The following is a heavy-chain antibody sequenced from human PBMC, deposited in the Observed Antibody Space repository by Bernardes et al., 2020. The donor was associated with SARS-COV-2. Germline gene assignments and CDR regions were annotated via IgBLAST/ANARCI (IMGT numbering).Heavy chain of an antibody. D-gene: IGHD1-26*01. J-gene: IGHJ6*02. CDR3: AIIMVGPTNYYYYYGMDV. CDR2: MTPNSGNT. Sequence: ASVKVSCKASGYTFTAYDIIWVRQATGQGREWMGWMTPNSGNTGYAQKFQGRVTMTRDTSISTAYMELSSLTSDDTAVYFCAIIMVGPTNYYYYYGMDVWGQGTTVTVSS. CDR1: GYTFTAYD. V-gene: IGHV1-8*01.